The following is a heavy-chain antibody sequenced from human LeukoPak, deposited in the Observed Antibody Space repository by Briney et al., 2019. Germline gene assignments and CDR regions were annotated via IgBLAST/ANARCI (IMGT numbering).Heavy chain of an antibody. J-gene: IGHJ3*02. CDR1: GGSVRPFF. Sequence: PSETLSLTCTVSGGSVRPFFWSWIRQSPGKDLEWMGYVFYSGSTTYNPSLKSRLTLSVDTSKNQFSLTLTSVTAADTALYFCARHRGGSNAHDAFDIWGRGTLITVSS. D-gene: IGHD4/OR15-4a*01. CDR2: VFYSGST. CDR3: ARHRGGSNAHDAFDI. V-gene: IGHV4-59*08.